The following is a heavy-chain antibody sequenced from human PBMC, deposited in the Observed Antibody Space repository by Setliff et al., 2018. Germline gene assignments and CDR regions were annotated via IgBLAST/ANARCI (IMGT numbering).Heavy chain of an antibody. CDR3: TRDYGFCSGGSCSYYGMDV. CDR1: GFTFSSYT. V-gene: IGHV3-21*01. Sequence: LRLSCAGSGFTFSSYTLNWVRQAPGKGLEWVSSIISSGSHIYYADSVKGRFTSSRDNAKNSLYLQMNSLRADDTAVYYCTRDYGFCSGGSCSYYGMDVWGQGTTVTVSS. CDR2: IISSGSHI. J-gene: IGHJ6*02. D-gene: IGHD2-15*01.